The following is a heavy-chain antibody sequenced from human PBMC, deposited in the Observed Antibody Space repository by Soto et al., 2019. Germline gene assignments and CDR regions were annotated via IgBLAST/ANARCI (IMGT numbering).Heavy chain of an antibody. Sequence: QVQLVQSGAEVKKPGASVKVSCKASGYTFTGYYMHWVRQAPGQGLEWMGWINPNSGGTNYAQKFQGWVTMTRDTSISTAYMELSRLRSDDTAVYYCARGVAAHTLYYYYMDVWGKGTTVTVSS. J-gene: IGHJ6*03. V-gene: IGHV1-2*04. CDR1: GYTFTGYY. CDR3: ARGVAAHTLYYYYMDV. CDR2: INPNSGGT. D-gene: IGHD6-6*01.